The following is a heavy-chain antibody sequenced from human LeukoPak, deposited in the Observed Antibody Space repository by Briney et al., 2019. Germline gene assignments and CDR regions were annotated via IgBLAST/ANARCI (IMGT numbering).Heavy chain of an antibody. CDR1: GFTFSSYG. J-gene: IGHJ3*02. V-gene: IGHV3-30*18. CDR3: AKDLGGAFDI. Sequence: GGSLRLSCAASGFTFSSYGMHWVRQAPGKGLEWVAVISYDGSNKYYADSVKGRFTISRDNSKNTLYLQMNSLRADDTAVYYCAKDLGGAFDIWGQGTMVTVSS. CDR2: ISYDGSNK. D-gene: IGHD3-16*01.